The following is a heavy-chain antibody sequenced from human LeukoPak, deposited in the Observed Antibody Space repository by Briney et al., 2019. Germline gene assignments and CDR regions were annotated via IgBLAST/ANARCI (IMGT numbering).Heavy chain of an antibody. V-gene: IGHV4-34*01. CDR3: ARRVKYYYDSSGRNWFDP. Sequence: SETLSLTCAVYGGSFSGYYWSWIRQPPGKGLEWIGEINHSGSTNYNPSLKSRVTISVDTSKNQFSLKLSSVTAADTAVYYCARRVKYYYDSSGRNWFDPWGQGTLVTVSS. CDR2: INHSGST. J-gene: IGHJ5*02. CDR1: GGSFSGYY. D-gene: IGHD3-22*01.